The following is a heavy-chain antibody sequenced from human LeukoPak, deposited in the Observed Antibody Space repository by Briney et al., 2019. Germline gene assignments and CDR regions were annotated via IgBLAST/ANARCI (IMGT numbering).Heavy chain of an antibody. CDR3: ARLRRNSDRSGYYYYYDY. CDR1: GYTFSSYS. J-gene: IGHJ4*02. CDR2: ISVGSNYI. V-gene: IGHV3-21*01. D-gene: IGHD3-22*01. Sequence: GGSLRLSCAASGYTFSSYSINWVRQAPGKGLEWVSSISVGSNYIYYADAVRGRFSISRDDARNSLYLQMDSLRGDDTAVYYCARLRRNSDRSGYYYYYDYWGQGTLVTVSS.